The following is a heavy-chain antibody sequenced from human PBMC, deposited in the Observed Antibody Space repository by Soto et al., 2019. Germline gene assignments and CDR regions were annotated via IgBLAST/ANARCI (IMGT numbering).Heavy chain of an antibody. V-gene: IGHV3-30-3*01. CDR2: ISYDGSNK. CDR1: GFTFSSYA. D-gene: IGHD3-22*01. CDR3: ARDPPYYYDSSGSILDV. J-gene: IGHJ6*02. Sequence: QVQLVESGGGVVQPGRSLRLSCAASGFTFSSYAMHWVRQAPGKGLEWVVVISYDGSNKYYADSVKGRFTISRDNSKNXXYLQMNSLRAEDTAVYYCARDPPYYYDSSGSILDVWGQGTTVTVSS.